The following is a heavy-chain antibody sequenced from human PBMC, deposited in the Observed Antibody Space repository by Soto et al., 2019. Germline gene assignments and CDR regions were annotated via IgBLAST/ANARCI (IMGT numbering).Heavy chain of an antibody. V-gene: IGHV4-59*08. CDR3: VRVGVNRVVVAATPYYYYYMDV. D-gene: IGHD2-15*01. CDR1: GCSISSYY. Sequence: PSETLSLTFTVSGCSISSYYWSWFRPPPGKGLEGIRNIYYSGSTNYNHSLKSRVTISVDTSKNQFSLNLSSVSAADTAVYYCVRVGVNRVVVAATPYYYYYMDVWGKGTTVTVSS. J-gene: IGHJ6*03. CDR2: IYYSGST.